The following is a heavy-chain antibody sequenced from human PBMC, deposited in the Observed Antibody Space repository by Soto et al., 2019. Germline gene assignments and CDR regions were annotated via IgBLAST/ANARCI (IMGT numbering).Heavy chain of an antibody. CDR3: ARGRVTGTTSRGWFDP. CDR2: INAGNGNT. Sequence: ASVKVSCKASGYTFTSYAMHWVRQAPGQRLEWMGWINAGNGNTKYSQKFQGRVTITRDTSASTAYMELSSLRSEDTAVYYCARGRVTGTTSRGWFDPWGQGTLVTVSS. J-gene: IGHJ5*02. CDR1: GYTFTSYA. V-gene: IGHV1-3*01. D-gene: IGHD1-20*01.